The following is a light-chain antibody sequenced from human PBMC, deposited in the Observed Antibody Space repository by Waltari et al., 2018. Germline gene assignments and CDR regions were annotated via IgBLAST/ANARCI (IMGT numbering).Light chain of an antibody. CDR1: QSISSW. J-gene: IGKJ1*01. Sequence: DIQMTQSPSTLSASVGDRVTITYRASQSISSWLAWYQQKPGKAPKLLIYGASSLESGVPSRFSGSGSGTEFTLTISSLQPDDFATYYCQRYNNWWTFGQGTKVEIK. V-gene: IGKV1-5*03. CDR2: GAS. CDR3: QRYNNWWT.